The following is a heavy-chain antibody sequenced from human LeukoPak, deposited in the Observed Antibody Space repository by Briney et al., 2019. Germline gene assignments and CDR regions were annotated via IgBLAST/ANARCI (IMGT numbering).Heavy chain of an antibody. CDR2: ISWNSGSI. D-gene: IGHD3-22*01. CDR1: GFTFDDYA. J-gene: IGHJ3*02. Sequence: PGRSLRLSCAASGFTFDDYAMHWVRQAPGKGLEWVSGISWNSGSIGYADSVKGRFTISRDNAKNSLYLQMNSLRTEDTALYYCARGSSGHQGAFDIWGQGTMVTVSS. CDR3: ARGSSGHQGAFDI. V-gene: IGHV3-9*01.